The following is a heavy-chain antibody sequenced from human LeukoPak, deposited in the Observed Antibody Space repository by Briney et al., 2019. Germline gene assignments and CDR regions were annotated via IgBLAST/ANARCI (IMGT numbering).Heavy chain of an antibody. Sequence: GGSLRLSCAASGFTFDTHGMHWVRQAPGKGLEWVAAIWFDGSVRHYSDAVKGRFTISRDNSLNTLYLQMNSLRVEDTAMYYCAKNTAIQFLEPAFWGQGTLVTVSS. CDR3: AKNTAIQFLEPAF. D-gene: IGHD3-3*01. CDR2: IWFDGSVR. V-gene: IGHV3-33*06. J-gene: IGHJ4*02. CDR1: GFTFDTHG.